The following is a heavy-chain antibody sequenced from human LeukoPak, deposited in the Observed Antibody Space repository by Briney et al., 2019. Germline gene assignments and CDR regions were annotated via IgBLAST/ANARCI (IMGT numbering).Heavy chain of an antibody. J-gene: IGHJ5*02. CDR2: ISGSGGST. Sequence: GGSLRLSCAASGFTFSSYAMSWVRQAPGEGLEWVSAISGSGGSTYYADSVKGRFTISRDNSKNTLYLQMNSLRAEDTAVYYCAKRSRQQLGNWFDPWGQGTLVTVSS. CDR3: AKRSRQQLGNWFDP. CDR1: GFTFSSYA. V-gene: IGHV3-23*01. D-gene: IGHD6-13*01.